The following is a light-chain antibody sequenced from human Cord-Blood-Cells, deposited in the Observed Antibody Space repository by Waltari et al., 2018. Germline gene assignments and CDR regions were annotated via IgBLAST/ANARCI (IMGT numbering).Light chain of an antibody. V-gene: IGLV2-14*01. Sequence: QSALTQPASVSGSPGQSITISCTGTSSDVGGYNYVSWYQQHPGKAPKLMIYDVSKRPSGVFNRFSGSKSGNPASLTISGLQAEDEADYYCSSYTSSSTWVFGGGTKLTVL. CDR1: SSDVGGYNY. CDR2: DVS. CDR3: SSYTSSSTWV. J-gene: IGLJ3*02.